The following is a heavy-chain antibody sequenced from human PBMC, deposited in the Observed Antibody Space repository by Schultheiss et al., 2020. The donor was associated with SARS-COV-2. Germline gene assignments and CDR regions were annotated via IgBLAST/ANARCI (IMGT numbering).Heavy chain of an antibody. CDR3: AREGAARLFDY. Sequence: GASLKISCKASGYTFTGYYMHWVRQAPGQGLEWMGWISAYNGNTNYAQKLQGRVTMTTDTSTSTAYMELRSLRSDDTAVYYCAREGAARLFDYWGQGTLVTVSS. D-gene: IGHD6-6*01. J-gene: IGHJ4*02. CDR1: GYTFTGYY. CDR2: ISAYNGNT. V-gene: IGHV1-18*04.